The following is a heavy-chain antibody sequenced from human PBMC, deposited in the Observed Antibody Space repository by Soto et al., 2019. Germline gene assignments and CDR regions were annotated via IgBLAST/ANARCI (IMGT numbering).Heavy chain of an antibody. CDR2: ISYDGNNK. D-gene: IGHD3-9*01. Sequence: GGSLRLSCAASGFTFISYAMHWVRQAPGKGLEWVTLISYDGNNKYYADSVKGRFTISRDNYKNTLYLQMNSLRAEDTAVYYCARDPGDWSGDYWGQGTLVTVSS. CDR3: ARDPGDWSGDY. CDR1: GFTFISYA. J-gene: IGHJ4*02. V-gene: IGHV3-30-3*01.